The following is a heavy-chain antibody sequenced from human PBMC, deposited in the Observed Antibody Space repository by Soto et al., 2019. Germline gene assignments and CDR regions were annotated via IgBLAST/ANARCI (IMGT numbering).Heavy chain of an antibody. Sequence: GGSLRPSRAAPGFTFSSYGMHWVRQAPGKGPEGVAVISYDGSNKYYADSVKGRFTISRDNSKNTLYLQMNSLRAEDTAVYYCAKDALYDILTGYYRPPILAAPDYWGQGTLVTVSS. CDR3: AKDALYDILTGYYRPPILAAPDY. J-gene: IGHJ4*02. D-gene: IGHD3-9*01. CDR2: ISYDGSNK. V-gene: IGHV3-30*18. CDR1: GFTFSSYG.